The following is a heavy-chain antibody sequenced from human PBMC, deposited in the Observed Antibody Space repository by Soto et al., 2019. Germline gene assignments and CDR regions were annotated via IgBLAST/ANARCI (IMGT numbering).Heavy chain of an antibody. CDR2: IYYSGST. CDR1: GGSISGYY. Sequence: SETLSLTCTVSGGSISGYYWSWIRQPPGKGLEWIGYIYYSGSTSYNPSLKSRLTISVDTSKNQFSLRLTSVTAADTAVYYCARLGGSYAVPHLDYWGQGTLVTVSS. V-gene: IGHV4-59*01. J-gene: IGHJ4*02. CDR3: ARLGGSYAVPHLDY. D-gene: IGHD1-26*01.